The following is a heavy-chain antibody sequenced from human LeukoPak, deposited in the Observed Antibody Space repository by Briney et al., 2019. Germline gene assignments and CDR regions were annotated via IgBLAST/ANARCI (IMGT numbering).Heavy chain of an antibody. CDR2: IIPISGTT. CDR1: GGTLTIYA. Sequence: ASVKVSCKTSGGTLTIYAITWVRQAPGQGLEWMGKIIPISGTTNYAQKFQGRVTFTADESTSTAYMELSSLRSEDTALYYCARKLRLGGNWFDPWGQGTLVTVSS. CDR3: ARKLRLGGNWFDP. V-gene: IGHV1-69*13. D-gene: IGHD1-26*01. J-gene: IGHJ5*02.